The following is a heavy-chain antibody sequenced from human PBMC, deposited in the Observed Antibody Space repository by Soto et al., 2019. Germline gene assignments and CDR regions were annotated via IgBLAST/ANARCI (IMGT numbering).Heavy chain of an antibody. CDR1: GGSISSSNW. CDR2: IYHTGST. CDR3: ARGSNWFDP. V-gene: IGHV4-4*02. J-gene: IGHJ5*02. Sequence: QVQLQESGPGLVKPSGTLSLTCVVSGGSISSSNWWSWVRQPPGKGLEWIGEIYHTGSTKYNPSLKSRVTISVDESKNQCSRRLSSVTAADTAVSYCARGSNWFDPWGQGTLVTVSS.